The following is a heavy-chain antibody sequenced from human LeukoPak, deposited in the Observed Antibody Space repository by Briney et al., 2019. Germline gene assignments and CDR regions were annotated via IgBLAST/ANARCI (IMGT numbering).Heavy chain of an antibody. J-gene: IGHJ4*02. V-gene: IGHV4-34*01. D-gene: IGHD3-3*01. CDR1: GGSFSGYY. Sequence: SETLSLTCAVYGGSFSGYYWSWIRQPPGKGLEWIGEINHSGSTNYNPSLKSRVTMSIDTSKNQFSLNLISVTAADTAVYYCARGGYYRAYYFDYWGQGTLVTVS. CDR2: INHSGST. CDR3: ARGGYYRAYYFDY.